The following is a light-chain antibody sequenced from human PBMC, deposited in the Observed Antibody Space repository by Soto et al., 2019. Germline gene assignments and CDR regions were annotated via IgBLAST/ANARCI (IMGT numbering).Light chain of an antibody. V-gene: IGKV3-20*01. Sequence: EIVLTQSPGTLPSSTGERATLSCRASQSVSSSYLAWYQQKPGQAPRRLIYGASSSATVIPDRFSGSGSGTAFTLTISRLEPEEFGVHYCEPYGKYPSSTFGHGTKVVIK. CDR1: QSVSSSY. CDR2: GAS. J-gene: IGKJ1*01. CDR3: EPYGKYPSST.